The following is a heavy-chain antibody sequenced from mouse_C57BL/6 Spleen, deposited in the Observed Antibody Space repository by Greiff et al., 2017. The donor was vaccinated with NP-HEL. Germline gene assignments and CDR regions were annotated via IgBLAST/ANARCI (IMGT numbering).Heavy chain of an antibody. J-gene: IGHJ2*01. CDR3: ASYYYGSSYFDY. Sequence: QVQLQQSGAELVKPGASVNMSCKASGYTFTSYWITWVKQRPGQGLEWIGDIYPGSGSTNYIEKFKSKATLTVDTSSSTAYMQLSSLTSEDSAVYYCASYYYGSSYFDYWGQGTTLTVSS. D-gene: IGHD1-1*01. V-gene: IGHV1-55*01. CDR1: GYTFTSYW. CDR2: IYPGSGST.